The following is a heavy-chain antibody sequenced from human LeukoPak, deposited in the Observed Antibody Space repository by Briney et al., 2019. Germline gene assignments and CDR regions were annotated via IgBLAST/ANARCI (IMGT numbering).Heavy chain of an antibody. Sequence: ASVKVSCKASGYTFTSYYMHWVRQAPGQGLERMGLINPSGGSTSYAQKFQGRVAMTRDTSTSTVYMELSSLRSEDTAVYYCAKGGLYGSGSYAFDYWGQGTLVTVSS. V-gene: IGHV1-46*01. CDR2: INPSGGST. D-gene: IGHD3-10*01. CDR3: AKGGLYGSGSYAFDY. CDR1: GYTFTSYY. J-gene: IGHJ4*02.